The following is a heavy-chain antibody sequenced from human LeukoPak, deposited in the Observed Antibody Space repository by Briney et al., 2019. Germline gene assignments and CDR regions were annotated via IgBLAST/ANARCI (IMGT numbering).Heavy chain of an antibody. J-gene: IGHJ4*02. CDR3: AGPRRSGWYYFDY. CDR2: IIPIFGTA. D-gene: IGHD6-19*01. CDR1: GYTFTSYD. Sequence: ASVKVSCKASGYTFTSYDINWVRQAPGQGLEWMGGIIPIFGTANYAQKFQGRVTITADESTSTAYMELSSLRSEDTAVYYCAGPRRSGWYYFDYWGQGTLVTVSS. V-gene: IGHV1-69*13.